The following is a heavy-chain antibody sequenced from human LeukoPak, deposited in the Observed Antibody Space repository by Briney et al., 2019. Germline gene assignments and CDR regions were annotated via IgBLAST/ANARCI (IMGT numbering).Heavy chain of an antibody. Sequence: PGGSLRLSCAASGFTFNNYAMSWVRQAPGKGLEWVSAIRGSGGSTSHADSVKGRFTISRDNSKNTLYLQMNSLRAEDTAVYYCAAEPRGNYFLLWDYWGQGALVTVSP. CDR1: GFTFNNYA. CDR3: AAEPRGNYFLLWDY. D-gene: IGHD1-26*01. CDR2: IRGSGGST. V-gene: IGHV3-23*01. J-gene: IGHJ4*02.